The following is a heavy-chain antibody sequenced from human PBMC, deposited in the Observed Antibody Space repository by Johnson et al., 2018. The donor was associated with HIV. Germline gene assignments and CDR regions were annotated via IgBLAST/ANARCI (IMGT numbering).Heavy chain of an antibody. D-gene: IGHD2-21*01. J-gene: IGHJ3*02. CDR1: GFTFTNVW. CDR3: TTDSLNCGGECSSPIRGQQDAFDI. CDR2: LKSEPDGETT. V-gene: IGHV3-15*01. Sequence: EVQLVESGGGFVKPGGSLRLSCASSGFTFTNVWMSWVRQAPGEGLEWLGRLKSEPDGETTDSAAPVQGTFTIPRADSTHTLYLQMISLKPEDTAAYYCTTDSLNCGGECSSPIRGQQDAFDIWGQGTMVTVSS.